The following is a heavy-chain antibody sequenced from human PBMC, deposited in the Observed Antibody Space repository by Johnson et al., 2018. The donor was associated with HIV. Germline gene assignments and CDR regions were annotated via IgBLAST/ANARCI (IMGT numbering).Heavy chain of an antibody. CDR1: GFTFSSYA. D-gene: IGHD4-23*01. CDR3: AKVGRMTTVVTAGDAFDS. Sequence: QVQLVESGGGVVQPGRSLRLSCAASGFTFSSYAMHWVRQAPGKGLEWVAFIRYDGSNKNYADSVNGRFTISRDNSKNTMYLQMNSLRADDTAVYYCAKVGRMTTVVTAGDAFDSWGQGTKVTVSS. V-gene: IGHV3-33*03. CDR2: IRYDGSNK. J-gene: IGHJ3*02.